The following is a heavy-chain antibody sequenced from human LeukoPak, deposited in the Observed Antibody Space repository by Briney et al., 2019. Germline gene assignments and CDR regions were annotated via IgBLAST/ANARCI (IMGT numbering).Heavy chain of an antibody. V-gene: IGHV1-69*05. J-gene: IGHJ5*02. Sequence: SVKVSCKASGGTLSSYAISWVPQAPGRGLGWMGGIVPIFATANYAQKFQGRVTFTTDESTSTAHMELSSLRSEDTAVYYCARAGVPAVSVAWFDPWGQGTLVTVCS. D-gene: IGHD2-2*01. CDR1: GGTLSSYA. CDR2: IVPIFATA. CDR3: ARAGVPAVSVAWFDP.